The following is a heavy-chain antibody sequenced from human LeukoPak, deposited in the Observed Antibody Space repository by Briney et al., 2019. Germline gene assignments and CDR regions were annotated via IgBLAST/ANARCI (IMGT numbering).Heavy chain of an antibody. CDR1: GFTFSNYG. D-gene: IGHD3-22*01. CDR2: IRHDTNNR. Sequence: PGGSLRLSCAASGFTFSNYGIHWIRQAPGKGLEWVAIIRHDTNNRYYADSVKGRFTISRDNSKNTLYLQMNSLRAEDTAVYYCARDSSYYYDSSGYSFVFPDSAFDIWGQGTMVTVSS. J-gene: IGHJ3*02. CDR3: ARDSSYYYDSSGYSFVFPDSAFDI. V-gene: IGHV3-30*02.